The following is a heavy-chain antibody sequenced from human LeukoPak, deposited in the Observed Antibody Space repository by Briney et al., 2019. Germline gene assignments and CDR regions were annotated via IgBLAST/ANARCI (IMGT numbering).Heavy chain of an antibody. Sequence: GSLRLSCAASGFTFSNYALSWVRPAPGKGLEWVSALSAGGGSTYYADSVKGRFTISRDNSKNTLYLQMNSLRAEDTAVYYCAKDNERKRFDYWGQGTLVTVSS. V-gene: IGHV3-23*01. J-gene: IGHJ4*02. CDR2: LSAGGGST. CDR3: AKDNERKRFDY. CDR1: GFTFSNYA. D-gene: IGHD1-1*01.